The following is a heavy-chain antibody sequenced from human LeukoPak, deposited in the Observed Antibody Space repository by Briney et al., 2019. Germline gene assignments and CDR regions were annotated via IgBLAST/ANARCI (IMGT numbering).Heavy chain of an antibody. D-gene: IGHD5-18*01. Sequence: ASVKVSCKASGYTFTSYGISWVRQAPGQGLEWMGWISAYSGNTNYAQKLQGRVTMTTDTSTSTAYMELRSLRSDDTAVYYCARERGDTAMVYFDYWGQGTLVTVSS. CDR3: ARERGDTAMVYFDY. CDR2: ISAYSGNT. CDR1: GYTFTSYG. V-gene: IGHV1-18*01. J-gene: IGHJ4*02.